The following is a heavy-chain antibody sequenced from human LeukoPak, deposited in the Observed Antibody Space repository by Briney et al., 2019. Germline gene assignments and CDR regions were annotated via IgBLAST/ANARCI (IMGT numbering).Heavy chain of an antibody. D-gene: IGHD3-9*01. V-gene: IGHV3-30*04. J-gene: IGHJ6*02. CDR2: ISYDGSNK. Sequence: GRSLRLFCAASGFTFSSYAMHWVRQAPGKGLEWVAVISYDGSNKYYADSVKGRFTISRDNSKNTLYLQMTSLRAEDTAVYYCARGPQVYYDILTGYSRTDYYYYGMDVWGQGTTVTVSS. CDR1: GFTFSSYA. CDR3: ARGPQVYYDILTGYSRTDYYYYGMDV.